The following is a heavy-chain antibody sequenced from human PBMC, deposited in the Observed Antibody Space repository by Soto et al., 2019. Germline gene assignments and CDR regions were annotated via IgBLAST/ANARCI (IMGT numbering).Heavy chain of an antibody. V-gene: IGHV3-72*01. CDR3: VRPPHYVSGTWNFDF. D-gene: IGHD3-10*01. CDR1: GFTLSDNY. J-gene: IGHJ4*02. Sequence: GGSLRLSCAGSGFTLSDNYMDWVRQAPGKGLEWVGRTRNKANRYTTEYAASVKGRFTVSRDESMNSLHLQMNSLKTEDTAVYYFVRPPHYVSGTWNFDFGGKGPVVTVPS. CDR2: TRNKANRYTT.